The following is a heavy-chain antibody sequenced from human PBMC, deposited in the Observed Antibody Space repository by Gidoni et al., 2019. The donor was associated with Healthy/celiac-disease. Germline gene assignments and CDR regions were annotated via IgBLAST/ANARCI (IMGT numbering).Heavy chain of an antibody. CDR1: GFTFSSYS. V-gene: IGHV3-21*01. Sequence: EVQLVESGGDLVKPGGSLRLSCAASGFTFSSYSMNWVRQAPGKGLEWVSSISSSSSYIYYADSVKGRFTISRDNAKNSLYLQMNSLRAEDTAVYYCARDRIIGYCSGGSCPDDYYYYGMDVWGQGTTVTVSS. CDR3: ARDRIIGYCSGGSCPDDYYYYGMDV. CDR2: ISSSSSYI. D-gene: IGHD2-15*01. J-gene: IGHJ6*02.